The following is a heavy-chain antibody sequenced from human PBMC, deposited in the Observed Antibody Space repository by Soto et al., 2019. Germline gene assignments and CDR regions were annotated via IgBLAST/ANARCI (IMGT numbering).Heavy chain of an antibody. CDR1: GGSVSSGTYY. V-gene: IGHV4-61*01. CDR3: ARLRYSGGYNWFDP. J-gene: IGHJ5*02. Sequence: SETLSLTCTVSGGSVSSGTYYWSWIRRPPGKALEWIGYIFYSGSTDYNPSLKSRVTISADTSKNQFSLTLTSATAADTAVYYCARLRYSGGYNWFDPWGQGTLVT. CDR2: IFYSGST. D-gene: IGHD2-15*01.